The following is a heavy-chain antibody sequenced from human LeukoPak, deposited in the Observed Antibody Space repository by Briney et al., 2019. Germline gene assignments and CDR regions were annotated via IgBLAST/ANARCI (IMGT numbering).Heavy chain of an antibody. V-gene: IGHV4-39*07. CDR1: GGSISGRRYY. Sequence: SETLSLTCSVSGGSISGRRYYWGWIRQPPGKGLEWIGEINHSGSTNYNPSLKSRVTISVDTSKNQFSLKLSSVTAADTAVYYCARGRRFGYWGQGTLVTVSS. CDR2: INHSGST. J-gene: IGHJ4*02. CDR3: ARGRRFGY.